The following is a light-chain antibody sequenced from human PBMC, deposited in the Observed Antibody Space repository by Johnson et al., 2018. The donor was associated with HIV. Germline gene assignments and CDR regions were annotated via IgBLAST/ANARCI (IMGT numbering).Light chain of an antibody. J-gene: IGLJ1*01. CDR1: SSNIENNY. CDR3: GTWDSSLSTYV. V-gene: IGLV1-51*01. Sequence: QSVLTQPPSVSATPGQKVTISCSGSSSNIENNYVSWYQQFPGTAPKLLIYDNNQRPSGIPDRFSVSKSGTSATLGITGLQTGDEADYYCGTWDSSLSTYVFGSGTKVTVL. CDR2: DNN.